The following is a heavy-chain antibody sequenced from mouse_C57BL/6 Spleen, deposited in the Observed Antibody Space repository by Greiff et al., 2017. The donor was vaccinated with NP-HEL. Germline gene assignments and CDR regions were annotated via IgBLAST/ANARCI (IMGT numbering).Heavy chain of an antibody. D-gene: IGHD2-12*01. CDR2: INYDGSST. CDR1: GFTFSDYY. CDR3: ARASYYKWDNYYAMDY. Sequence: EVKLVESEGGLVQPGSSMKLSCTASGFTFSDYYMAWVRQVPEKGLEWVANINYDGSSTYYLDSLKSRFIISRDNAKNILYLQMSSLKSEDTATYYCARASYYKWDNYYAMDYWGQGTSVTVSS. V-gene: IGHV5-16*01. J-gene: IGHJ4*01.